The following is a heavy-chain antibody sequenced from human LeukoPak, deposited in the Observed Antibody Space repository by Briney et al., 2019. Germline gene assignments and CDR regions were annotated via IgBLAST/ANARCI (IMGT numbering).Heavy chain of an antibody. CDR1: GLTFSSYA. Sequence: GGSLRLSCAASGLTFSSYAMSWDRQAPGKGLEWVSAISDSGGSTYCADSVKGRFTISRDNSNNTLYLQMNSLRADDTAVYYCAKDLTPVVTYYFDCWGQGTLVSVSS. CDR2: ISDSGGST. V-gene: IGHV3-23*01. D-gene: IGHD4-23*01. J-gene: IGHJ4*02. CDR3: AKDLTPVVTYYFDC.